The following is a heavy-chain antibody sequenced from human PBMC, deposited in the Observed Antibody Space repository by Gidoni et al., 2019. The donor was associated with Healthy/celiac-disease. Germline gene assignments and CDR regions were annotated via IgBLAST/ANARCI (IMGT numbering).Heavy chain of an antibody. D-gene: IGHD3-3*01. CDR1: GCSISSYY. V-gene: IGHV4-59*01. CDR2: IYYSGSP. J-gene: IGHJ5*02. CDR3: ARAPYYDFWSGYQNWFDP. Sequence: QVQLQESGPGLVQPSETLSLTCTVSGCSISSYYWSWIRQPPGKGLEWIGYIYYSGSPNYNPSLKSRVTISVDTSKNQFSLKLSSVNAADTAVYYCARAPYYDFWSGYQNWFDPWGQGTLVTVSS.